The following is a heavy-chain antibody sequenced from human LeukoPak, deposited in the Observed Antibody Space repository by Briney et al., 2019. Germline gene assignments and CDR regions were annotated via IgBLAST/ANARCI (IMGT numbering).Heavy chain of an antibody. Sequence: GGSLRLSCAASEFIFNSYGVHWVRQAPGKGLEWVAFIQYDGTNKYYADSVKGRFTISRDNSKNILYLQMNSLRAEDTAVYYCARLTPIAAAGSKFDYWGQGTLVTVSS. CDR1: EFIFNSYG. V-gene: IGHV3-30*02. D-gene: IGHD6-13*01. CDR2: IQYDGTNK. J-gene: IGHJ4*02. CDR3: ARLTPIAAAGSKFDY.